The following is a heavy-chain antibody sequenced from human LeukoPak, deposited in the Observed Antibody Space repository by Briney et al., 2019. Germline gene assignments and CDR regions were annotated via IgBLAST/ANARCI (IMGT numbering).Heavy chain of an antibody. V-gene: IGHV3-74*01. D-gene: IGHD2-2*01. CDR3: ARGGFVVVPAAAPGY. Sequence: GGSLRLSCAASGFTFSSYWMHWVRQAPGKGLVWVSRINIDGSSTSYADSVKGRFTISRDNAKNTLYLQMNSLRAEDTAVYYCARGGFVVVPAAAPGYWGQGTLVTVSS. CDR1: GFTFSSYW. CDR2: INIDGSST. J-gene: IGHJ4*02.